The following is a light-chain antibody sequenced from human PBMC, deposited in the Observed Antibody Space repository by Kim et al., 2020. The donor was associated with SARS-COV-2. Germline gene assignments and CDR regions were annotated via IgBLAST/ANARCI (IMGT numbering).Light chain of an antibody. J-gene: IGKJ3*01. CDR3: QQYGSSPEFT. Sequence: PGDKATLTCRASQTVRTNYVAWYQHKPGQAHRLLIFGASSRATGVPDRFRGSGSGTDFTLTISRLEPEDFAVYYCQQYGSSPEFTFGPGTKVDIK. CDR2: GAS. V-gene: IGKV3-20*01. CDR1: QTVRTNY.